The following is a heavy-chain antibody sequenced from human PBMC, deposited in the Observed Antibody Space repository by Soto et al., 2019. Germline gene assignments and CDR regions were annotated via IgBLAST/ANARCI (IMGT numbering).Heavy chain of an antibody. CDR3: ARGNAFDI. V-gene: IGHV1-69*01. CDR1: GGTFSSFT. CDR2: FMPILGAA. J-gene: IGHJ3*02. Sequence: QLQLVQSGAEVKKPGSSVKVSCKASGGTFSSFTVNWVRQAPGQGLERMGGFMPILGAANYAPKFQGRVTIIADESTNTGYMELSSLRSEDTAVYYCARGNAFDIWGQGTMVTVS.